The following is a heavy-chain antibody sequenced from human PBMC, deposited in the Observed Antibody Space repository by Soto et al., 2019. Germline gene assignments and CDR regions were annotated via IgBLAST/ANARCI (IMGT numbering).Heavy chain of an antibody. CDR2: VKDGGHT. Sequence: QVQLQQWGAGLLKPSETLSLNCAVTGGSLSGYYWSWIRQPPGKGLEWIGEVKDGGHTNYSPSLRGXXPXSXDTSTNQFSLRLNSVTAADTGVYYCARGQEGVVATHWDQGSLVTVSS. D-gene: IGHD5-12*01. V-gene: IGHV4-34*01. CDR3: ARGQEGVVATH. J-gene: IGHJ4*02. CDR1: GGSLSGYY.